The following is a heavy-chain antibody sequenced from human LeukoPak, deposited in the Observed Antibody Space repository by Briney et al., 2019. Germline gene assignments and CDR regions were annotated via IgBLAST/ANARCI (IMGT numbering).Heavy chain of an antibody. CDR1: GGSLTRYY. V-gene: IGHV4-59*13. D-gene: IGHD3-10*01. Sequence: SETLSLTCTVSGGSLTRYYWHWIREPPGRGLEWIGSIYYSGSTIYNPSLKSRVTLSVDTSRKQFSLKLHSVSAADTAVSFCARDRGRATWFDPWGQGTVSPSPQ. CDR2: IYYSGST. CDR3: ARDRGRATWFDP. J-gene: IGHJ5*02.